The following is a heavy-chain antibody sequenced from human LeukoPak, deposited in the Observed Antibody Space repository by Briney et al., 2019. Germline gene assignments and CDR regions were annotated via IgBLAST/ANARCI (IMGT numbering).Heavy chain of an antibody. CDR1: GFTFDDYA. CDR3: AKGIGRYSGYDWGGYYMDV. J-gene: IGHJ6*03. V-gene: IGHV3-9*03. CDR2: ISWNSGSI. Sequence: PGRSLRLSCAASGFTFDDYAMHWVRQAPGKGLEWVSGISWNSGSIGYADSVKGRFTISRGNAKNSLYLQMNSLRAEDMALYYCAKGIGRYSGYDWGGYYMDVWGKGTTVTVSS. D-gene: IGHD5-12*01.